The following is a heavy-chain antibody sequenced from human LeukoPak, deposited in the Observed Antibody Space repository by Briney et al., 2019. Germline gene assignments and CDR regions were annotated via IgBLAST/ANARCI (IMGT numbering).Heavy chain of an antibody. CDR2: INTNTGNP. J-gene: IGHJ4*02. D-gene: IGHD6-19*01. V-gene: IGHV7-4-1*02. Sequence: AASVKVSCKASGYTFTSYAMNWVRQAPGQGLEWMGWINTNTGNPTYAQGFTGRFVFSLDTSVCTAYLQISSLKAEDTAVYYCARDFGTSGWYYFDYWGQGTLVTVSS. CDR3: ARDFGTSGWYYFDY. CDR1: GYTFTSYA.